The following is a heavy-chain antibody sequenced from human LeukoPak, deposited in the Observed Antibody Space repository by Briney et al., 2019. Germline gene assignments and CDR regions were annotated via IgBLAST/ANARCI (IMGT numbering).Heavy chain of an antibody. D-gene: IGHD3-22*01. Sequence: GGSLRLSCAASGFTVSSNYMSWVRQAPGKGLEWVSVIYSGGSTYYADSAKGRFTISRDNSKNTLYLQKNSLRAADTAVYYCAKGYYYDSSGRFWYFDFWGQGTLVTVSS. CDR1: GFTVSSNY. J-gene: IGHJ4*02. CDR3: AKGYYYDSSGRFWYFDF. CDR2: IYSGGST. V-gene: IGHV3-53*01.